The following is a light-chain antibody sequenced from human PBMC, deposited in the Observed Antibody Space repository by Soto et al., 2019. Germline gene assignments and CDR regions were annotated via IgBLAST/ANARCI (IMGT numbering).Light chain of an antibody. CDR2: GAS. V-gene: IGKV3-15*01. Sequence: EIVLTQSPAPLSLSPVELALLFCSDSQSVNRHLAWFQQKPGQAPRLLIYGASSRATGIPARFSGSGSGTESTLTITSLQSEDFAVYYCQQYNSWPRTFGQGTKVDIK. J-gene: IGKJ1*01. CDR1: QSVNRH. CDR3: QQYNSWPRT.